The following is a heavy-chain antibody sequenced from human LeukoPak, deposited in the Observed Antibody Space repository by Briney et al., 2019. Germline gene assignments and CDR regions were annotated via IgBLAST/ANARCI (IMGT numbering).Heavy chain of an antibody. CDR3: AHRVFQGGYWDSGKFDY. J-gene: IGHJ4*02. V-gene: IGHV2-5*02. CDR2: LYSDNDR. CDR1: GCSFSTTGAG. D-gene: IGHD2-8*02. Sequence: SGPTLVNPTQPLTLTCTISGCSFSTTGAGEGWIRQPSVNALECPTLLYSDNDRRYNPSLRSRLTINKATSKNQVVLTMTNMAPLDTATYYCAHRVFQGGYWDSGKFDYWGQGTPVTVSS.